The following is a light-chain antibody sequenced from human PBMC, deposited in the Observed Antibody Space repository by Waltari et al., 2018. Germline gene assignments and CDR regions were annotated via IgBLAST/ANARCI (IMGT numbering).Light chain of an antibody. CDR3: QHYYSTPLA. Sequence: DIVMTQSPDSLAVSLGERATINCRSSQSVLSRSNNKNYLAWYQRKKGQPPKLLIFWVSTRESGVHDRFSGSGSGTDFTLAISSLQAEDVAVCYCQHYYSTPLAFGGGTKVEIK. CDR2: WVS. V-gene: IGKV4-1*01. CDR1: QSVLSRSNNKNY. J-gene: IGKJ4*01.